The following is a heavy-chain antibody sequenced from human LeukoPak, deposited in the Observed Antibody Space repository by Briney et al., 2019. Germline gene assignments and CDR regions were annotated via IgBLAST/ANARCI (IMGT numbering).Heavy chain of an antibody. CDR2: IYYSGST. Sequence: PQTLSLTCTVSGGSISSGGYYWSWIRQHPGKGLEWIGYIYYSGSTYYNPSLKSRVTISVDTSKNQFSLKLSSVTAADTAVYYCVREVVRGVFDYWGQGTLVTVSS. CDR1: GGSISSGGYY. CDR3: VREVVRGVFDY. V-gene: IGHV4-31*03. D-gene: IGHD3-10*01. J-gene: IGHJ4*02.